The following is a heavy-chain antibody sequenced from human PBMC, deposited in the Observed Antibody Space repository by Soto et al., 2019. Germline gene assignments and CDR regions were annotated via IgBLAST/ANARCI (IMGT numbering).Heavy chain of an antibody. D-gene: IGHD3-9*01. V-gene: IGHV1-8*01. J-gene: IGHJ4*02. CDR1: GYTFTSYD. CDR2: MNPNSGNT. CDR3: ARVGDYDILTGYYPFDY. Sequence: ASVKVSCKASGYTFTSYDINWVRQATGQGLEWMGWMNPNSGNTGYAQKFQGRVTMTRNTSISTAYMELSSLRSEDTAVYYCARVGDYDILTGYYPFDYWGQGTLVTVSS.